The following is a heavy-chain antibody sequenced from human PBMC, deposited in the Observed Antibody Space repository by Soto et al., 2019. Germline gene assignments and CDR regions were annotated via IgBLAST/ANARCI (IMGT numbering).Heavy chain of an antibody. CDR3: ASGIQLWLRRISNGYSG. D-gene: IGHD5-18*01. CDR2: IIPMFGTA. J-gene: IGHJ4*02. V-gene: IGHV1-69*12. CDR1: GGTFSTYA. Sequence: QVQLVQSGAEVKKPESSVKVSCKAPGGTFSTYAISWVRQAPGQGLEWMGGIIPMFGTANYAQRFQDRVTITADESTNTVYMELSSLRSEDTAVYLCASGIQLWLRRISNGYSGWGQGTLVTVSS.